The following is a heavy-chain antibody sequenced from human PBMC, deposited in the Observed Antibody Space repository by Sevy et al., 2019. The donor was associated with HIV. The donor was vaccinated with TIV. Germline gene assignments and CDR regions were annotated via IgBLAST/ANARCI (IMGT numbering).Heavy chain of an antibody. CDR3: VRGGLGGFSYSLDC. V-gene: IGHV3-7*01. CDR2: MNQDGTER. CDR1: GFSFSTYW. J-gene: IGHJ4*02. Sequence: GGSLRLSCAASGFSFSTYWMTWVRQAPGKGLEWVATMNQDGTERDYVDSVEGRFTISRDNTKTSLFLQMNSLSAEDTGVYYWVRGGLGGFSYSLDCWGQGTLVTVSS. D-gene: IGHD3-16*01.